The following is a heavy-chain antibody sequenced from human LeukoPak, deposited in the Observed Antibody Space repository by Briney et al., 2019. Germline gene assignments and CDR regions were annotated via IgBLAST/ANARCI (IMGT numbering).Heavy chain of an antibody. CDR2: INLDGKKT. Sequence: GGSLRLSCAASGFTFGSYWMTWVRQSPGKGLESVAMINLDGKKTYYVDSVKGRFTISRDNAKNSLFLQMNGLRVDDTAIYYCTRDPGWGRLDYWGQGALVTASS. J-gene: IGHJ4*02. V-gene: IGHV3-7*03. D-gene: IGHD7-27*01. CDR3: TRDPGWGRLDY. CDR1: GFTFGSYW.